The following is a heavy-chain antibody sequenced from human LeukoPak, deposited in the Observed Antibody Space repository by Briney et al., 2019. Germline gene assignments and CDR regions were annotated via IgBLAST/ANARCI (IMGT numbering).Heavy chain of an antibody. J-gene: IGHJ3*02. CDR2: IDPTDSYT. V-gene: IGHV5-10-1*01. CDR3: ARLLTGDDAFDI. D-gene: IGHD7-27*01. Sequence: GESLKISCQCSGYTFINYWISWVRQMPGKGLEWVGRIDPTDSYTNYSPSFQGHVSISADKSISTAYLQWSSLKGSDTAMYYCARLLTGDDAFDIWGQGTMVTVSS. CDR1: GYTFINYW.